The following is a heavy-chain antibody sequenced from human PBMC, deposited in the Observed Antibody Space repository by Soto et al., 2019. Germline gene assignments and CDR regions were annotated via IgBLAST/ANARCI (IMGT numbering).Heavy chain of an antibody. D-gene: IGHD5-12*01. J-gene: IGHJ6*02. CDR1: GGSISSGDYY. Sequence: SETLSLTCTVSGGSISSGDYYRSWIRQPPGKGLEWIGYIYYSGSTYYNPSLKSRVTISVDTSKNQFSLKLSSVTAADTAVYYCARERRDGYNLSYYYYGMDVWGQGTTVPVSS. V-gene: IGHV4-30-4*01. CDR3: ARERRDGYNLSYYYYGMDV. CDR2: IYYSGST.